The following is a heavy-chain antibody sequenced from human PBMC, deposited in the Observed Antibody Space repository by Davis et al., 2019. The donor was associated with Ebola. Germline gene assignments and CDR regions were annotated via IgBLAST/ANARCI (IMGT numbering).Heavy chain of an antibody. CDR1: GFTVSSNY. CDR3: ARDDGDYGYDWYFDL. J-gene: IGHJ2*01. V-gene: IGHV3-7*01. D-gene: IGHD4-17*01. CDR2: IKQDGSEK. Sequence: GESLKISCAASGFTVSSNYMSWVRQAPGKGLEWVANIKQDGSEKYYVDSVKGRFTISRDNAKNSLYLQMNSLRAEDTAVYYCARDDGDYGYDWYFDLWGRGTLVTVSS.